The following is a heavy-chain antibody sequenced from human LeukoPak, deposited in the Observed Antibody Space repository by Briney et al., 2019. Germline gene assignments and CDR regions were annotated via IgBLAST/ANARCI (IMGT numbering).Heavy chain of an antibody. V-gene: IGHV6-1*01. Sequence: SQTLSLTCAISGDSVTSNSAAWNWIRQSPSRGLEWLGRTYYRSKWYSDYAPSVISRITISPDTSKNEFSLQLISVTPEDTAVYYCARDWTTTATFGYWGQGKLGTVSS. J-gene: IGHJ4*02. D-gene: IGHD1-1*01. CDR2: TYYRSKWYS. CDR1: GDSVTSNSAA. CDR3: ARDWTTTATFGY.